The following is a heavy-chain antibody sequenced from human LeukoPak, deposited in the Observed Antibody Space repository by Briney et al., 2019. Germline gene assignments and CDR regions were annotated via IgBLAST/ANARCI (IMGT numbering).Heavy chain of an antibody. V-gene: IGHV4-39*01. J-gene: IGHJ4*02. CDR1: GVSISSSNSY. CDR3: ARQTGSGLFILP. Sequence: SETLSLTCTVSGVSISSSNSYWGWIRQPPGKVLEWIGSIYYSGNTYYNASLKSQVSISIDTSKNQFSLKLTSVTAADTAVYYCARQTGSGLFILPGGQGTLVTVSS. CDR2: IYYSGNT. D-gene: IGHD3/OR15-3a*01.